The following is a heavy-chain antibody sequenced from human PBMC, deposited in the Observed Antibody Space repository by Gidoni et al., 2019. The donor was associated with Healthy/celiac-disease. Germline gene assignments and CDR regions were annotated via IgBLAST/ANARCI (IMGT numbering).Heavy chain of an antibody. V-gene: IGHV4-34*01. CDR2: INHSGST. Sequence: QVQLQQWGAGLLKPSETLSLTCAVYGGSFSGYYWSWIRQPPGKGLEWIGEINHSGSTNYNPSLKSRVTISVDTSKNQFSLKLSSVTAADTAVYYCARGRVRRGSRSYFDPWGQGTLVTVSS. D-gene: IGHD3-10*01. J-gene: IGHJ5*02. CDR1: GGSFSGYY. CDR3: ARGRVRRGSRSYFDP.